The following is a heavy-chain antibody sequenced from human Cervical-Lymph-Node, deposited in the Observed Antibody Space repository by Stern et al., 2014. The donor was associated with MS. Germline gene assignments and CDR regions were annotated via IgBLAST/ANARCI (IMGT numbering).Heavy chain of an antibody. CDR2: INAGNGNT. D-gene: IGHD6-19*01. CDR1: GYTFTSYA. V-gene: IGHV1-3*01. J-gene: IGHJ4*02. CDR3: ARDRIAVAGYYFDY. Sequence: QVQLMQSGAEVKKPGASVKVSCKASGYTFTSYAMHWVRQAPGQRLEWMGWINAGNGNTKYSQKFQGRVTITRDTSASTAYMELSSLRSEDTAVYYCARDRIAVAGYYFDYWGQGTLVTVSS.